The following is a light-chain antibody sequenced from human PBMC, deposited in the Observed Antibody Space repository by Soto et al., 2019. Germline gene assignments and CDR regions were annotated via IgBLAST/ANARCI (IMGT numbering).Light chain of an antibody. CDR2: EGS. CDR3: CSYAGSYV. Sequence: QSVLAQPASGSGSPGQSITISCTGTSSDVGSYNLVSWYQQHPGKAPKLMIYEGSKRPSGVSNRFSGSKSGNTASLTISGLQAGDEADYYCCSYAGSYVFGTGTKVTVL. CDR1: SSDVGSYNL. J-gene: IGLJ1*01. V-gene: IGLV2-23*01.